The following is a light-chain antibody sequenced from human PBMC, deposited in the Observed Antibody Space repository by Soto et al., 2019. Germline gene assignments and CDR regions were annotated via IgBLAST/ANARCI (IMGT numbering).Light chain of an antibody. V-gene: IGKV3-11*01. J-gene: IGKJ2*01. CDR2: DAS. CDR1: QSVSSY. CDR3: QQRSNWHPVT. Sequence: EIVLTQSPATLSLSPGERATLSCRASQSVSSYLAWYQQKPGQAPRLLIYDASNRATGIPARCSGSGSGTDFTLTISSLEPEDFAVYYCQQRSNWHPVTFGQGTKLEIK.